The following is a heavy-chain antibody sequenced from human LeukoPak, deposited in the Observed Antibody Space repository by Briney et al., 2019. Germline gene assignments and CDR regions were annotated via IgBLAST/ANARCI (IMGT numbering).Heavy chain of an antibody. CDR1: GFTFSSYA. J-gene: IGHJ4*02. V-gene: IGHV3-23*01. CDR2: ISGSGGST. Sequence: GGSLRLSCAASGFTFSSYAMSWVRQAPGKGLEWVSAISGSGGSTYYADSVKGRFTISRDNSKNTLYLQMNSLRAEDTAVYYCAKDRIWSGYSKYYFDCWGQGTLVTVSS. CDR3: AKDRIWSGYSKYYFDC. D-gene: IGHD3-3*01.